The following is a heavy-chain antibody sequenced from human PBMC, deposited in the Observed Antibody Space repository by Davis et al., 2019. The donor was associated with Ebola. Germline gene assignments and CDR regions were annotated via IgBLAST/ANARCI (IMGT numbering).Heavy chain of an antibody. CDR1: GFRFYDYW. Sequence: GESLKISCSAPGFRFYDYWMHWVRQAPGKGLEWVSFISSSSNYIYYADSVKGRFTISRDNSKNTLHLQMNSLRVEDTAIYYCAKDTSNIWFDVWGQGTMVTVSS. V-gene: IGHV3-21*04. D-gene: IGHD1-26*01. J-gene: IGHJ3*01. CDR3: AKDTSNIWFDV. CDR2: ISSSSNYI.